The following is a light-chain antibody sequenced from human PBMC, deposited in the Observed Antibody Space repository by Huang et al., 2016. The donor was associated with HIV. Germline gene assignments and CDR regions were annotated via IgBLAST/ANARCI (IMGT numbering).Light chain of an antibody. CDR3: MQALQTWT. CDR2: LGS. J-gene: IGKJ1*01. V-gene: IGKV2-28*01. Sequence: DIVMIQSPRSLPVTPGEPASISCMSSQSLLHSNGYNYLDWYLQKPGHSPQLLIYLGSKRASGVPDRFSSSGSGTDFTLRISRVEAEDVGVYYCMQALQTWTFGQGTKVEIK. CDR1: QSLLHSNGYNY.